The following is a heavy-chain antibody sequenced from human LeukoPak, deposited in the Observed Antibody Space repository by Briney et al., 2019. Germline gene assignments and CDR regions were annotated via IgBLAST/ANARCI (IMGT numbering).Heavy chain of an antibody. V-gene: IGHV1-69*05. Sequence: ASVKVSCKASGGTCSSYAISWVRQAPGQGLEWMGRIIPIFGTANYAQKFQGRVTITTDESTSTAYMELSSLRSEDTAVYYCARGRGYCSGGSCYSVFDYWGQGTLVTVSS. D-gene: IGHD2-15*01. CDR2: IIPIFGTA. CDR1: GGTCSSYA. CDR3: ARGRGYCSGGSCYSVFDY. J-gene: IGHJ4*02.